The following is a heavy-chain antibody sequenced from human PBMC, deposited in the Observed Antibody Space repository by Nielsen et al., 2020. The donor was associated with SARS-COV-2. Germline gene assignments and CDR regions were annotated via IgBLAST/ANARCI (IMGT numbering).Heavy chain of an antibody. D-gene: IGHD6-19*01. CDR1: GDSVSSNSAA. CDR2: TYYRSKWYN. CDR3: AHQVAGLGGLDY. J-gene: IGHJ4*02. V-gene: IGHV6-1*01. Sequence: TLSLACAIAGDSVSSNSAAWNWIRQSPSRGLEWLGRTYYRSKWYNDYAVSVKSRITINPDTSKNQFSLQLNSVTPEDTAVYYCAHQVAGLGGLDYWGQGILVTVSS.